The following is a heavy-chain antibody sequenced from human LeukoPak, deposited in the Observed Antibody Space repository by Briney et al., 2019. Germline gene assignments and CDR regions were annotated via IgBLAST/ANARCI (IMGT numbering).Heavy chain of an antibody. V-gene: IGHV3-30-3*01. CDR1: GFTFSSYA. Sequence: GGSLRLSCAASGFTFSSYAMHWVRQAPGKGLEWVAVISYDGSNKYYADSVKGRFTISRDNSKNTLYLQMNSLRAEDTAVYYCARGRRIRTTVTIGYYFDYWGQGTLVTVSS. D-gene: IGHD4-17*01. J-gene: IGHJ4*02. CDR2: ISYDGSNK. CDR3: ARGRRIRTTVTIGYYFDY.